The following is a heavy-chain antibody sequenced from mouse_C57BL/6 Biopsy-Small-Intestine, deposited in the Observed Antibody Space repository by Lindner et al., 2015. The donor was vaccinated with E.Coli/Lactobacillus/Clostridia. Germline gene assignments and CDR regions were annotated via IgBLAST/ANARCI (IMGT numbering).Heavy chain of an antibody. J-gene: IGHJ2*01. CDR3: AIFDY. Sequence: VQLQESGAELVRPGTSVKVSCKASGYAFTNYLIEWVKQRPGQGLEWIGMINPGSGSTDYNEKFKGKATLTADKSSSTAYMQLSSLTSEDSAVYYCAIFDYWGQGTTLTVSS. CDR1: GYAFTNYL. CDR2: INPGSGST. V-gene: IGHV1-54*01.